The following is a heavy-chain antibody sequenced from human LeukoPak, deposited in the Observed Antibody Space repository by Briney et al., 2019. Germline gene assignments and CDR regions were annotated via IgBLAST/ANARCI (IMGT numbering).Heavy chain of an antibody. D-gene: IGHD5-18*01. CDR3: ARVWYSYGRGGYYFDY. Sequence: GGSLRLSCAASGFTVSSNYMSWVRQAPGKGLEWVSVIYSGGSTYYADSVKGRFTISRDNSKNTLYLQMNRLRAEETAVYYCARVWYSYGRGGYYFDYWGQGTLVTVSS. CDR2: IYSGGST. V-gene: IGHV3-53*01. J-gene: IGHJ4*02. CDR1: GFTVSSNY.